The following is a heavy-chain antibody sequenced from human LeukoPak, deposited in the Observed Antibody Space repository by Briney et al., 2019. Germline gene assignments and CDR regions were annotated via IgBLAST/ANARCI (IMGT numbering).Heavy chain of an antibody. CDR1: EFTLSTYW. CDR3: TRDAYNFNDFDY. Sequence: GGSLRLSCAASEFTLSTYWMHWVRQAPGKGLEWVAVVSSHGNDGYYADSVKGRFTISRDNSKNTLYLRIDSLRAEDTAIYYCTRDAYNFNDFDYWGQGTLVTVSS. J-gene: IGHJ4*02. CDR2: VSSHGNDG. D-gene: IGHD5-24*01. V-gene: IGHV3-30*01.